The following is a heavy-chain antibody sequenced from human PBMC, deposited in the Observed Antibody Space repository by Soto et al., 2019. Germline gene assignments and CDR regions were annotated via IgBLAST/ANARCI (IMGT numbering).Heavy chain of an antibody. CDR2: INHSGST. V-gene: IGHV4-34*01. J-gene: IGHJ4*02. Sequence: SETLSLTCAVYGGSFSGYYWSWIRQPPGKGLEWIGEINHSGSTNYNPSLKSRVTISVDTSKNQFSLKLSSVTAADTAVYYCARARAAAGIPSSQIDYWGQGTLVTVSS. CDR1: GGSFSGYY. CDR3: ARARAAAGIPSSQIDY. D-gene: IGHD6-13*01.